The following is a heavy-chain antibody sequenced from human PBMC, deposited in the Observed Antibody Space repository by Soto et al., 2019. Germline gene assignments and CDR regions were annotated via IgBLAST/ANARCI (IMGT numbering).Heavy chain of an antibody. Sequence: GGSLRLSCVAYGFTFSSFSMNWVRQAPGKGLEWISYISSSTNTIYYADSVKGRFTISRDNAKNSLYLQMNSLRDEDTAVYYCARAKYSESYTYYYYGMDVWGQGTTVTVSS. CDR2: ISSSTNTI. J-gene: IGHJ6*02. V-gene: IGHV3-48*02. D-gene: IGHD1-26*01. CDR3: ARAKYSESYTYYYYGMDV. CDR1: GFTFSSFS.